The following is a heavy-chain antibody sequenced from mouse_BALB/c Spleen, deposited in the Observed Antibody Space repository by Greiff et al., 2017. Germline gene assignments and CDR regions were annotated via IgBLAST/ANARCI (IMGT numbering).Heavy chain of an antibody. D-gene: IGHD4-1*01. CDR2: ISDGGSYT. J-gene: IGHJ2*01. CDR1: GFTFSDYY. Sequence: EVMLVESGGGLVKPGGSLKLSCAASGFTFSDYYMYWVRQTPEKRLEWVATISDGGSYTYYPDSVKGRFTISRDNAKNNLYLQMSSLKSEDTAMYYCAREGGTGFDYWGQGTTLTVSS. CDR3: AREGGTGFDY. V-gene: IGHV5-4*02.